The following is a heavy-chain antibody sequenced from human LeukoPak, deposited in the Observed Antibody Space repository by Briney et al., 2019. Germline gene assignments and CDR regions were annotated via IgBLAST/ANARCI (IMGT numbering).Heavy chain of an antibody. V-gene: IGHV4-39*07. D-gene: IGHD6-19*01. J-gene: IGHJ3*02. CDR1: GGSISSSSYY. CDR2: IYYSGST. Sequence: SETLSLTCTVSGGSISSSSYYWGWICQPPGRGLEWIGSIYYSGSTYYNPSLKSRVTISVDTSKNQFSLKLSSVTAADTAVYYCARGSIAVADNAFDIWGQGTMVTVSS. CDR3: ARGSIAVADNAFDI.